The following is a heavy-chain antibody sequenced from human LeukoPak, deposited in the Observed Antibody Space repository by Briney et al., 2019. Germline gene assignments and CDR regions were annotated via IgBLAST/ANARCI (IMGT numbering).Heavy chain of an antibody. J-gene: IGHJ4*02. D-gene: IGHD5-18*01. CDR2: VSRSTTI. V-gene: IGHV3-48*04. Sequence: GGSLRLSCAASGFTFSSYSMKWVRQAPGNGLEWVSYVSRSTTIYYADSVKGRFTVSRDNAKNSLYLQMNSLRAEDTAVYYCASDGGGYSYYVDYWGQGTLVTVSS. CDR1: GFTFSSYS. CDR3: ASDGGGYSYYVDY.